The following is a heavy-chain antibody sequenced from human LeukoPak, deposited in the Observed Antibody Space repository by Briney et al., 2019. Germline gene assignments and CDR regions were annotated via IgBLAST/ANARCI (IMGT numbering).Heavy chain of an antibody. D-gene: IGHD3-22*01. V-gene: IGHV3-53*01. CDR1: GFTFSSYA. CDR2: IYSGGST. CDR3: ARKSTFDSSGYYVH. J-gene: IGHJ4*02. Sequence: GGSLRLSCAASGFTFSSYAMSWVRQAPGKGLEWVSVIYSGGSTYYADSVKGRFTISRDNSKNTLYLQMNSLRAEDTAVYYCARKSTFDSSGYYVHWGQGTLVTVSS.